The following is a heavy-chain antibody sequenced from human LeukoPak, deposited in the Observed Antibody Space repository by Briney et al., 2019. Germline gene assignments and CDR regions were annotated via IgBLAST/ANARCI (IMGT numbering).Heavy chain of an antibody. J-gene: IGHJ6*02. CDR3: AREYYYGSGSYYFMDYYYGMDV. V-gene: IGHV4-4*07. CDR2: IYTSGST. Sequence: PSETLSLTCTVPGGSISSYYWGWIRQPAGQGLEWIGRIYTSGSTNYNPSLKSRVTMSVDTSKNQFSLKLSSVTAADTAVYYCAREYYYGSGSYYFMDYYYGMDVWGQGTTVTVSS. CDR1: GGSISSYY. D-gene: IGHD3-10*01.